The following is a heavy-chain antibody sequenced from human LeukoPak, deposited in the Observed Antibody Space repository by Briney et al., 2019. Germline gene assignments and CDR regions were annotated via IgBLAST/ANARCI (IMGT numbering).Heavy chain of an antibody. Sequence: SETLSLTCTVSGGSISRGSYYWSWIRQPAGKGLEWIGRIYTSGSTNYNPSLKSRVTISVDTSKNQFSLKLSSVTAADTAVYYCARDRIVVVPAATNYYYYMDVWGKGTTVTVSS. CDR3: ARDRIVVVPAATNYYYYMDV. V-gene: IGHV4-61*02. CDR2: IYTSGST. CDR1: GGSISRGSYY. D-gene: IGHD2-2*01. J-gene: IGHJ6*03.